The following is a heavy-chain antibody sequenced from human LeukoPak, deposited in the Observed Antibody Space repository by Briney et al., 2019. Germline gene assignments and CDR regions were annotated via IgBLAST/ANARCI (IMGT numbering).Heavy chain of an antibody. J-gene: IGHJ4*02. V-gene: IGHV4-39*01. Sequence: SETLSLTCTVSGGSISSSSNYWGWIRQPPGKGLEWIGSIYYSGSTYYNPSLKSRVTISVDTSKNQFSLRLSSVTATDTAVYYCASTDYSDYLFDYWGQGTLVTVSS. CDR3: ASTDYSDYLFDY. CDR2: IYYSGST. D-gene: IGHD4-11*01. CDR1: GGSISSSSNY.